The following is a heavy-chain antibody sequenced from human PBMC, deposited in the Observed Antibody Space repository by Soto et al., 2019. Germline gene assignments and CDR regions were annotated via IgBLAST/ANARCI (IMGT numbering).Heavy chain of an antibody. J-gene: IGHJ4*02. CDR1: GYTFTGHY. D-gene: IGHD1-26*01. CDR2: IGPESGDT. Sequence: GASVKVSCKASGYTFTGHYIHWVRQAPEQAPEWMGEIGPESGDTRYAQKFQGRVTMTRDTSITTVYMELKNLSPDDTAVYYCGRGRSGQIVVFYWGQGTPVTVSS. CDR3: GRGRSGQIVVFY. V-gene: IGHV1-2*02.